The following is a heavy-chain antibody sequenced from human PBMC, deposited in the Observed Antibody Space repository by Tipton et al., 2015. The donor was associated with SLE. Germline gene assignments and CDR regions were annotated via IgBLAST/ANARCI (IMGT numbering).Heavy chain of an antibody. CDR2: IYYSGST. J-gene: IGHJ1*01. CDR3: ARGGPYYYGSGSSPAEYFQY. V-gene: IGHV4-39*07. CDR1: GGPISSSSYY. Sequence: TLSLTCTVSGGPISSSSYYWGWIRQPPGKGLEWIGSIYYSGSTYYNPSLKSRVTISVDTSKNQFSLKLSSVTAADTAVYYCARGGPYYYGSGSSPAEYFQYWGQGTLVTVSS. D-gene: IGHD3-10*01.